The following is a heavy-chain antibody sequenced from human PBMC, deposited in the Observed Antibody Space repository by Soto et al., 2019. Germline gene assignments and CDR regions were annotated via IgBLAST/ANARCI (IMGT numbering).Heavy chain of an antibody. CDR1: GESITSVGYY. CDR3: TRGDF. V-gene: IGHV4-31*03. Sequence: QVQLQESGPGLVKPSQTLSLTCSVSGESITSVGYYWTWVRQPPGKGLEWLGFISYTGSTFYNSSPKSRVTISRPTPQHQFSLAPRSVTVADTAVYYCTRGDFWGQGVLVTVSS. CDR2: ISYTGST. J-gene: IGHJ4*02.